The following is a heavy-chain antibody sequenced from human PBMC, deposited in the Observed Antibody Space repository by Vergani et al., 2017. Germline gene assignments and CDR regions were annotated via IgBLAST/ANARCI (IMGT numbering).Heavy chain of an antibody. CDR1: GFTFSSYA. CDR3: AAIGGGYYDSSGYYYNAFDI. CDR2: ISGSGGST. Sequence: EVQLLESGGGVVQPGRSLRLSCAASGFTFSSYAMHWVRQAPGKGLEWVSAISGSGGSTYYADSVKGRFTISRHNSKNTLYLQMNSLRAEDTAVYYCAAIGGGYYDSSGYYYNAFDIWGQGTMVTVSS. J-gene: IGHJ3*02. D-gene: IGHD3-22*01. V-gene: IGHV3-23*01.